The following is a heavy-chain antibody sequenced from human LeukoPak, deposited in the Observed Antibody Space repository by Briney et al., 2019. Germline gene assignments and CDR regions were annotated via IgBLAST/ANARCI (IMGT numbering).Heavy chain of an antibody. CDR3: ASELTYYDFWSGYYTARWFDP. CDR1: GGTFCSYA. Sequence: ASVKVSCKASGGTFCSYAISWVRQAPGQGLEWMGGIIPIFGTANYAQKFQGRVTITADESTSTAYMELSSLRSEDTAVYYCASELTYYDFWSGYYTARWFDPWGQGTLVTVSS. J-gene: IGHJ5*02. D-gene: IGHD3-3*01. CDR2: IIPIFGTA. V-gene: IGHV1-69*13.